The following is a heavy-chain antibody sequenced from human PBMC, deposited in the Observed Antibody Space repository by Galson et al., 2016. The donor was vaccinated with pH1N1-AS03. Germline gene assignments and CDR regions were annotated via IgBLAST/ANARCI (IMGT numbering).Heavy chain of an antibody. D-gene: IGHD1-26*01. CDR3: ARDPRGPCSSATCATTYYFGMGV. CDR2: INPNNGVT. J-gene: IGHJ6*02. Sequence: QSGAEVKKPGESLRISCKGSGYIFTGFYVHWVRQAPGQGLEWMGWINPNNGVTNYAQKFQAWVTMTGDTSISTAYMELYGLKSDDTAVYYCARDPRGPCSSATCATTYYFGMGVWGQGTTVIVSS. CDR1: GYIFTGFY. V-gene: IGHV1-2*04.